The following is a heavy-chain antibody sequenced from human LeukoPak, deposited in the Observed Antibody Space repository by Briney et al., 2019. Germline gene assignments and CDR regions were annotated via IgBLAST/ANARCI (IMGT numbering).Heavy chain of an antibody. CDR1: GFTVITND. D-gene: IGHD1-14*01. V-gene: IGHV3-53*01. CDR3: ARGVEPLAANTLAY. J-gene: IGHJ4*02. CDR2: LYSDGNT. Sequence: GGSLRLSCAASGFTVITNDMTGVRQAPGKGLEWVSVLYSDGNTNSPASVQGRFTIPRDNSKTPLYLEMNSLSPDDTAVYYCARGVEPLAANTLAYWGQGTLVTVSS.